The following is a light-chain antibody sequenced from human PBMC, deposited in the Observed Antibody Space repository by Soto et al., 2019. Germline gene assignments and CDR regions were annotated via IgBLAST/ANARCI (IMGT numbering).Light chain of an antibody. V-gene: IGLV2-14*01. CDR1: STDVGGYNY. Sequence: ALTQPASVSGSPGQSITISCTGTSTDVGGYNYVSWYQQHPGKAPKLMISDVSNRPSGVSIRFSGSKSGNTASLTISGLQAEDEADYYCNSYSSSTTLYLFGTGTKLTVL. CDR2: DVS. CDR3: NSYSSSTTLYL. J-gene: IGLJ1*01.